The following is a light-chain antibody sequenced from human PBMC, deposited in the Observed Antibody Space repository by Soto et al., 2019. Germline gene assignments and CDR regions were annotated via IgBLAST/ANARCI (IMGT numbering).Light chain of an antibody. V-gene: IGKV3-20*01. CDR1: QSGYSDF. CDR3: QQYGSPPLN. CDR2: GAS. Sequence: IVVTQSPGTLYLSPGERATLSYRASQSGYSDFLPGYQQKPGQAPRLLIYGASSRATGIPDRFSGSGSGTDFTLTLSRLEPEDFAVYYCQQYGSPPLNFGGGTKVDIK. J-gene: IGKJ4*01.